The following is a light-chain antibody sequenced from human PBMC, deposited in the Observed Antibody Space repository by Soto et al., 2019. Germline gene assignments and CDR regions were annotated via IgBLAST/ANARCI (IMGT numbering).Light chain of an antibody. V-gene: IGKV1-8*01. J-gene: IGKJ3*01. CDR3: QQYYSYPRS. Sequence: AIRMTQSPSSLPASTGDRVTITCRASQGISSYLAWYQQKPGKAPKLLIYAASTLQSGVPSRFSGSGSGTEFTRTISCLQSEDLATYYCQQYYSYPRSFGPGTKVDIK. CDR1: QGISSY. CDR2: AAS.